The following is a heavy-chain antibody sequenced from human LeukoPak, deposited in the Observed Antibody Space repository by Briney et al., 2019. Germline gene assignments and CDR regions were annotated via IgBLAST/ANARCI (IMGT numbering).Heavy chain of an antibody. V-gene: IGHV4-34*01. CDR2: INHSGST. CDR3: ATPRGSYPLVFDY. J-gene: IGHJ4*02. Sequence: SETPSLTCAVYGGSFSGYYWSWIRQPPGKGLEWIGEINHSGSTSYNPSLKSRVTISVDTSKNQFSLKLSSVTAADTAVYYCATPRGSYPLVFDYWGQGTLVTVSS. D-gene: IGHD1-26*01. CDR1: GGSFSGYY.